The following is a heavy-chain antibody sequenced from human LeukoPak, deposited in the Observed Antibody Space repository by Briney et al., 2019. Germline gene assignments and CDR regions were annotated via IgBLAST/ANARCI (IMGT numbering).Heavy chain of an antibody. J-gene: IGHJ4*02. CDR2: MYSSGTT. D-gene: IGHD4-11*01. Sequence: SETLSLTCTVSGASISSGDYYWSWIRQPPGKGLEWIGYMYSSGTTYYNPSLKSRLTISVDTSKNQFSLKLTSVTAADTAVFYCARVTLVSGSDYIRDYWGQGTLVTVSS. CDR1: GASISSGDYY. CDR3: ARVTLVSGSDYIRDY. V-gene: IGHV4-30-4*08.